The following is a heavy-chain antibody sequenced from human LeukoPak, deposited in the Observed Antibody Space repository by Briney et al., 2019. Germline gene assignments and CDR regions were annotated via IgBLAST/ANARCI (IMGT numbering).Heavy chain of an antibody. CDR3: ARTTPTYYYYYYYMDV. Sequence: SETLSLTCTVSGGSISSYYWSWIRQPPGKGLEWIGYIYYSGSTNYNPSLKSRVTISVDTSKNQFPLKLSSVTAADTAVYYCARTTPTYYYYYYYMDVWGKGTTVTVSS. J-gene: IGHJ6*03. V-gene: IGHV4-59*01. CDR1: GGSISSYY. CDR2: IYYSGST. D-gene: IGHD4-17*01.